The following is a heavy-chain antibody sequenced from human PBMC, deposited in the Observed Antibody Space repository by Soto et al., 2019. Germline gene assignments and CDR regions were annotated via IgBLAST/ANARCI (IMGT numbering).Heavy chain of an antibody. Sequence: GGSLRLSCAASGFTFSSYAMHWVRQAPGKGLEWVAVISYDGSNKYYADSVKGRFTISRDNSKNTLYLQMNSLRAEDTAVYYWARGQLWSNILLYYFDYWGQGTLVTVSS. V-gene: IGHV3-30-3*01. CDR3: ARGQLWSNILLYYFDY. CDR1: GFTFSSYA. J-gene: IGHJ4*02. D-gene: IGHD5-18*01. CDR2: ISYDGSNK.